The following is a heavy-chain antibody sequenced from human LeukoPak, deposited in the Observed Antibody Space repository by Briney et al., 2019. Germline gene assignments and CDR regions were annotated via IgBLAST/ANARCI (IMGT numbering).Heavy chain of an antibody. CDR1: GYTFTGYY. J-gene: IGHJ4*02. CDR3: ARDPYSYDAPLPFDY. V-gene: IGHV1-2*02. D-gene: IGHD5-18*01. Sequence: ASVKVSCKASGYTFTGYYMHWVRQAPGQGLEWMGWINPNSGGTNYAQKFQGRVTMTRDTSTSTVYMELSSLRSEDTAVYYCARDPYSYDAPLPFDYWGQGTLVTVSS. CDR2: INPNSGGT.